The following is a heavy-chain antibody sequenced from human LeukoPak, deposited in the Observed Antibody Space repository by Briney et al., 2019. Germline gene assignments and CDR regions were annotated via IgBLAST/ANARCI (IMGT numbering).Heavy chain of an antibody. CDR2: LSPSGGST. Sequence: ASVKVSCKASGYTFTSYYMHRVRQAPGQGLDWMGILSPSGGSTSYAQKFQGRVTMTRDTSISTAYMELSRLRSDDTAVYYCARDKEDYYDSSAPWIWGQGTMVTVSS. D-gene: IGHD3-22*01. J-gene: IGHJ3*02. CDR1: GYTFTSYY. CDR3: ARDKEDYYDSSAPWI. V-gene: IGHV1-46*01.